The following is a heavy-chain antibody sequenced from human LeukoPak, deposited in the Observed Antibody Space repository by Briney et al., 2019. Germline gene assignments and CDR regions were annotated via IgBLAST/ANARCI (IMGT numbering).Heavy chain of an antibody. CDR3: ARDPSGLYDY. CDR2: ISSSSSYI. Sequence: PGGSLRLSCAASGFTFSSYNVIWVRQAPGKGLEWVSSISSSSSYIYYADSVKGRFTISRDNAKNSLYLQMNSLRAEDTAVYYCARDPSGLYDYWGQGTLVTVSS. J-gene: IGHJ4*02. CDR1: GFTFSSYN. D-gene: IGHD2-15*01. V-gene: IGHV3-21*01.